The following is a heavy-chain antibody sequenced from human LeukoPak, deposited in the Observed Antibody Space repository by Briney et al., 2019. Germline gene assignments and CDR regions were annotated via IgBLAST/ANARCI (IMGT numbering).Heavy chain of an antibody. V-gene: IGHV3-74*01. Sequence: PGGSLRLSCAASGFTFSSYWLHWLRQAPGKGLTWVSRINSDGRRINYADSVKGRFTSFRDNAKNTLYLQMNSLRVEDTAVYFCARGGPVKSIYDPHWYDPWGQGTLVTVSS. D-gene: IGHD5/OR15-5a*01. J-gene: IGHJ5*02. CDR3: ARGGPVKSIYDPHWYDP. CDR1: GFTFSSYW. CDR2: INSDGRRI.